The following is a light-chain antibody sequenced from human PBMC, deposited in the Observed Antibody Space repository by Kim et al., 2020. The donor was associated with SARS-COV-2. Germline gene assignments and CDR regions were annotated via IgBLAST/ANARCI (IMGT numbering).Light chain of an antibody. CDR1: KLGDKY. Sequence: VSPGQTASITCSGDKLGDKYACWYQQKPGQSPVLVIYQDSKRPSGIPERFSGSNSGNTATLTISGTQAMDEADYYCQAWDSSSGVVFGGGTQLTVL. J-gene: IGLJ2*01. CDR3: QAWDSSSGVV. CDR2: QDS. V-gene: IGLV3-1*01.